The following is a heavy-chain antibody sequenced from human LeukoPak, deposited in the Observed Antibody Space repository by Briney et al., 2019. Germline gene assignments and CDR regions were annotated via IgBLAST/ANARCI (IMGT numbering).Heavy chain of an antibody. Sequence: GESLKISCKGSGYSFTSYWIGWVRQMPGKGLEWMGIIYPGDSDTRYSPSFQGQVTISADKSISTAYLQWSSLKASDTATYYCARRAYSSSWYYYYYYMDVWGKGTTVTVSS. D-gene: IGHD6-13*01. CDR2: IYPGDSDT. CDR1: GYSFTSYW. CDR3: ARRAYSSSWYYYYYYMDV. V-gene: IGHV5-51*01. J-gene: IGHJ6*03.